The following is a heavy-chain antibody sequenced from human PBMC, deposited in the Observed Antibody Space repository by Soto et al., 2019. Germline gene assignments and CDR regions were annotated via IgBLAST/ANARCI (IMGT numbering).Heavy chain of an antibody. J-gene: IGHJ4*02. CDR1: GFTFSTYW. CDR3: ARDYYSRLGHCSGGCFPLDY. Sequence: EVQLVESGGGLVQPGGSLRLSCAATGFTFSTYWMHWVRQAPGKGLVWVSRINSDGSSTKYADSVKGRFTIPRDNAENTLCLEVNRLRAVDTAVYYCARDYYSRLGHCSGGCFPLDYWGQGTLVTVSS. CDR2: INSDGSST. D-gene: IGHD2-15*01. V-gene: IGHV3-74*01.